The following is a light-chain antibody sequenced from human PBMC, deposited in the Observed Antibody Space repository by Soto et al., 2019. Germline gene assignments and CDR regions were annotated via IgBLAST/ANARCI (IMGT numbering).Light chain of an antibody. J-gene: IGKJ4*01. V-gene: IGKV1-39*01. CDR3: QQLYSYPLT. CDR2: GAS. Sequence: DIQMTQSPSSLSASVGDRVTITCRASQTISIFLNWYQQKPGKAPKLLIYGASTLQGGVPSRFSGSGSGTDFTLTISRLQPEDFATYFCQQLYSYPLTFGGGTKVDIK. CDR1: QTISIF.